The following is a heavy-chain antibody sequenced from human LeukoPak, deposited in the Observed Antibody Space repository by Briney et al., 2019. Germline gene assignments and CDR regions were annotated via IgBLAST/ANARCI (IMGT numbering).Heavy chain of an antibody. CDR2: ISSSGSTI. CDR1: GFTFSDYY. V-gene: IGHV3-11*04. J-gene: IGHJ4*02. CDR3: ARDLGYDFWSGYPRDYFDY. Sequence: PGGSLRLSCAASGFTFSDYYMSWIRQAPGKGLEWVSYISSSGSTIYYADSVKGRFTISRDNSKNTLYLQMNSLRAEDTAVYYCARDLGYDFWSGYPRDYFDYWGQGTLVTVSS. D-gene: IGHD3-3*01.